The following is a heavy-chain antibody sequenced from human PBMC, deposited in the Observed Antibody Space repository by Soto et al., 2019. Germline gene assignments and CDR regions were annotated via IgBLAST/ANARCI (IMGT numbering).Heavy chain of an antibody. V-gene: IGHV1-69*01. Sequence: QVQVVQSGVDVRRPGSSVKVSCKASGDTFKNCVISWVRQAPGQGLEWMGGIIPLFGTTDFAQRFQGRLTITTDESTTTSYIELSRLRSEDTATYYCAAELGFGKLSVVWGQGTTVIVSS. CDR2: IIPLFGTT. J-gene: IGHJ6*02. CDR3: AAELGFGKLSVV. D-gene: IGHD3-10*01. CDR1: GDTFKNCV.